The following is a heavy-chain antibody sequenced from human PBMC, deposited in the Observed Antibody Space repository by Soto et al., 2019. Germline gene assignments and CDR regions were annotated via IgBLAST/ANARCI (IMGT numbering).Heavy chain of an antibody. CDR3: ARGKRVVPAAMPANYYYYMDV. CDR2: INHSGST. Sequence: QVQLQQWGAGLLKPSETLSLTCAVYGGSFSGYYWSWIRQPPGKGLEWIGEINHSGSTNYNPSLKSRVTISVYTSKNQFSLKLSSVTAADTAVYYCARGKRVVPAAMPANYYYYMDVWGKGTTVTVSS. J-gene: IGHJ6*03. V-gene: IGHV4-34*01. D-gene: IGHD2-2*01. CDR1: GGSFSGYY.